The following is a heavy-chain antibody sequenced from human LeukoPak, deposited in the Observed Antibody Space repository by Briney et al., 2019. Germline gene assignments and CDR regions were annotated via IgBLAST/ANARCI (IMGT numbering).Heavy chain of an antibody. CDR1: GYTLTELS. CDR3: ATRKPYYYDSSGYTYDY. Sequence: ASVKVSXKVSGYTLTELSMHWVRQAPGKGLEWMGGFDPEDGETIYAQKFQGRVTMTEDTSTDTAYMELSSLRSEDTAVYYCATRKPYYYDSSGYTYDYWGQGTLVTVSS. CDR2: FDPEDGET. D-gene: IGHD3-22*01. V-gene: IGHV1-24*01. J-gene: IGHJ4*02.